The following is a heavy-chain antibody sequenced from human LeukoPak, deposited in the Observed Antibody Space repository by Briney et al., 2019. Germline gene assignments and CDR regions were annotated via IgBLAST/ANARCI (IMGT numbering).Heavy chain of an antibody. D-gene: IGHD4-17*01. J-gene: IGHJ4*02. Sequence: GGSLRLSCAASGFTFSNYGVHWVRQAPGKGLEWVAFIRYDGSNEYYVDSVKGRFTISRDNSKNTLYLQMNSLRAEDTAVYYCAKGLGGDYVLAHWGQGTLVTVSP. V-gene: IGHV3-30*02. CDR1: GFTFSNYG. CDR2: IRYDGSNE. CDR3: AKGLGGDYVLAH.